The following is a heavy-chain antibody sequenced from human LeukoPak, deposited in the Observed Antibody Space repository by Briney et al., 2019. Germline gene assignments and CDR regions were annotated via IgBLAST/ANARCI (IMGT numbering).Heavy chain of an antibody. D-gene: IGHD1-26*01. Sequence: PGGSLRLSCETSGFTVSSNYMSCVRQAPGKGLEWVSVIYSGGSTDYGDSVRGRFTISRDNSKNTLYLQMNSLRVEDTAVYYCTFNSPSGRHIVDFWGQGTLVTVSS. CDR2: IYSGGST. J-gene: IGHJ4*02. V-gene: IGHV3-53*01. CDR3: TFNSPSGRHIVDF. CDR1: GFTVSSNY.